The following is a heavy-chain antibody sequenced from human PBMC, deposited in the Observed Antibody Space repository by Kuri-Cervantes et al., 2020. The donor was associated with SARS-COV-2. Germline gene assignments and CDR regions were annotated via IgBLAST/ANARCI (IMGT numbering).Heavy chain of an antibody. J-gene: IGHJ4*02. CDR2: IYHSGST. Sequence: SCAVSGGSISSSNWWSWVRQPPGKGLEWIGEIYHSGSTNYNPSLKSRVTIPVDKSKNQFSLKLSSVTAADTAVYYCARTYSSSSLFYDYWGQGTLVTVSS. V-gene: IGHV4-4*02. CDR1: GGSISSSNW. D-gene: IGHD6-6*01. CDR3: ARTYSSSSLFYDY.